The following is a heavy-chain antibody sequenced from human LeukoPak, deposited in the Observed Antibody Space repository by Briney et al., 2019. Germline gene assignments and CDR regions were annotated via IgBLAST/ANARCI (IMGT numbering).Heavy chain of an antibody. CDR1: GGSISSGSYY. CDR3: ARLDGESWPYYYYGMDV. Sequence: SQTLSLTCTVSGGSISSGSYYWSWIRQPPGKGLEWIGYIYYSGSTNYNPSLKSRVTISVDTSKNQFSLKLSSVTAADTAVYYCARLDGESWPYYYYGMDVWGQGTTVTVSS. D-gene: IGHD4-17*01. CDR2: IYYSGST. J-gene: IGHJ6*02. V-gene: IGHV4-61*01.